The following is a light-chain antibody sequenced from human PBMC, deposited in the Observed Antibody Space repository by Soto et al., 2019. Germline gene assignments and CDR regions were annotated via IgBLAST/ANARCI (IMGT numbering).Light chain of an antibody. CDR2: KAS. CDR3: QQYNSYWT. Sequence: DIQMTQSPSTLSASVGDRVTITCRASQSISSWLAWYQQKPGKAPSLLIYKASTLEGGVPSRFSGSGSGTEFTLTISSLQPDAFATYYCQQYNSYWTFGQGTKVEIK. V-gene: IGKV1-5*03. J-gene: IGKJ1*01. CDR1: QSISSW.